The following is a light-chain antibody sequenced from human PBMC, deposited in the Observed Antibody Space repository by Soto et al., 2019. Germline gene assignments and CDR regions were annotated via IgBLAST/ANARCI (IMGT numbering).Light chain of an antibody. CDR2: DAS. CDR1: QSVSSY. V-gene: IGKV3-11*01. J-gene: IGKJ4*01. CDR3: QQRSNWPPTT. Sequence: IVLTQSQATLCLFPGERATLSWLASQSVSSYLAWYQQKPGQAPRLLIYDASNRATGIPARFSGSGSGTDFTLTISSLEPEDFAVYYCQQRSNWPPTTFGGGTKVDIK.